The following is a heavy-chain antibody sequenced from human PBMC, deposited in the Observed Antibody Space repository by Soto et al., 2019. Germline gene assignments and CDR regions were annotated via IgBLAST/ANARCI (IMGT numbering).Heavy chain of an antibody. J-gene: IGHJ4*02. D-gene: IGHD3-22*01. CDR2: IIPIFGTA. Sequence: SVKVSCKSSGGAFSSYAISWVRQAPGQGLEWMGGIIPIFGTANYAQKFQGRVTITADESTSTAYMELSSLRSEDTAVYYCAREGPYYYDSSAANYWGQGTLVTVSS. CDR3: AREGPYYYDSSAANY. V-gene: IGHV1-69*13. CDR1: GGAFSSYA.